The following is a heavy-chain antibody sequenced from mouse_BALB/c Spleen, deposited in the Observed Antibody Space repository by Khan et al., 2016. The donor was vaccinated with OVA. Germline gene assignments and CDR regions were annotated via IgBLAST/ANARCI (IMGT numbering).Heavy chain of an antibody. CDR2: ITYSGST. Sequence: EVQLVESGPGLVKPSQSLSLTCTVTGYSITSDYAWNWIRQFPGNKLEWMGYITYSGSTSYRPSLKSRISITRETSKNQCFLQLNSVTTEDTATYYCAMGRTYWGQGTLVTVSA. J-gene: IGHJ3*01. CDR1: GYSITSDYA. V-gene: IGHV3-2*02. D-gene: IGHD4-1*01. CDR3: AMGRTY.